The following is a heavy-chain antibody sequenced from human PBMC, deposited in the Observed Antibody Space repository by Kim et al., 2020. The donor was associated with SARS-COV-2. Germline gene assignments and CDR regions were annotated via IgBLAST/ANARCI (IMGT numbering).Heavy chain of an antibody. CDR1: GYGFSDSN. J-gene: IGHJ6*02. V-gene: IGHV1-3*01. CDR3: AKRSRYTFNGMDG. D-gene: IGHD5-18*01. CDR2: INAANGDT. Sequence: ASVKVSCKASGYGFSDSNIHWVRQAPGQRLEWMGRINAANGDTKYSQKFQGRVTLTRDTFATTAYMELRSLRSEDTSVYYFAKRSRYTFNGMDGWGQGTT.